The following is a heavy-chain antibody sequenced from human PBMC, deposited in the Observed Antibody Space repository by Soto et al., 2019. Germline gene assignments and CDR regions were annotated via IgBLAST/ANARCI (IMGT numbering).Heavy chain of an antibody. V-gene: IGHV3-30*18. CDR2: ISYDGSNK. D-gene: IGHD2-21*02. CDR1: RFTFSGYG. J-gene: IGHJ4*02. Sequence: QVQLVESGGGVVQPGRSLRLSCAASRFTFSGYGMHWVRQAPGKGLEWVAGISYDGSNKFYADSVKGRFTISRDNSKNTLYLQMNSLRAEDTAVYYSAKGGRAYCGGDCRYYFDYWGQGTLVTVSS. CDR3: AKGGRAYCGGDCRYYFDY.